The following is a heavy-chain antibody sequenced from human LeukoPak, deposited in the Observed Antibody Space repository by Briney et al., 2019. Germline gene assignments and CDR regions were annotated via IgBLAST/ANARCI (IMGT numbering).Heavy chain of an antibody. CDR2: IIPIFGTA. CDR3: ASKGYGSGRPKYYFDY. J-gene: IGHJ4*02. V-gene: IGHV1-69*13. D-gene: IGHD3-10*01. Sequence: SVKVSRKASGGTFSSYAISWVRQAPGQGLEWMGGIIPIFGTANYAQKFQGRVTITADESTSTAYMELSSLRSEDTAVYYCASKGYGSGRPKYYFDYWGQGTLVTVSS. CDR1: GGTFSSYA.